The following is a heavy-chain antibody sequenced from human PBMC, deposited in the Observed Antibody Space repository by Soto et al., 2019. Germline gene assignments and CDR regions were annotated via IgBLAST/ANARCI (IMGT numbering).Heavy chain of an antibody. V-gene: IGHV3-21*01. CDR1: GFTFSSYS. CDR3: ARLTSYDSSGDYCY. D-gene: IGHD3-22*01. J-gene: IGHJ4*02. Sequence: EVQLVESGGGLVKPGGSLRLSCAASGFTFSSYSMNWVRQAPGKGLEWVSSISSSSSYIYYADSVKGRVTISRDKAKNSLYLQMNSLRAEDTAVYYCARLTSYDSSGDYCYWGQGTLVTVSS. CDR2: ISSSSSYI.